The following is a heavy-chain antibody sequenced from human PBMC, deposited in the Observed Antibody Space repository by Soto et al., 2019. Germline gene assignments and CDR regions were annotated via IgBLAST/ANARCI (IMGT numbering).Heavy chain of an antibody. Sequence: SVKVSCKASGYTFTSYAISWVRQAPGQGLEWMGGIIPIFGTANYAQKFQGRVTITADESTSTAYMELSSLRSEDTAVYYCATYYYDSSGYYPLDYWGQGTLVTVSS. D-gene: IGHD3-22*01. J-gene: IGHJ4*02. CDR2: IIPIFGTA. CDR3: ATYYYDSSGYYPLDY. CDR1: GYTFTSYA. V-gene: IGHV1-69*13.